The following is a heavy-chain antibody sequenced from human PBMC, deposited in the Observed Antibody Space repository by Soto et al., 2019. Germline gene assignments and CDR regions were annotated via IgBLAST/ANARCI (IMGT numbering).Heavy chain of an antibody. CDR2: ISYDGSNK. V-gene: IGHV3-30-3*01. Sequence: GGSLRLSCAACGFTFRSYAMHWVRKDPGKGLEWVAVISYDGSNKYYADSVNGRFTISRDNSKNTLYLQMNSLRAEDTAVYYCAREVDDFWSGYYYYYYYYGMDVWGQRTTVSVSS. CDR3: AREVDDFWSGYYYYYYYYGMDV. D-gene: IGHD3-3*01. J-gene: IGHJ6*02. CDR1: GFTFRSYA.